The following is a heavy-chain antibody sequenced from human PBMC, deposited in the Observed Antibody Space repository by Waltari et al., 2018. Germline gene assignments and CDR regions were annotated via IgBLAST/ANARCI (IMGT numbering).Heavy chain of an antibody. CDR3: ARGSSGTGAYYYYYGMDV. V-gene: IGHV3-33*01. CDR1: GFTFSSYG. CDR2: IWYDGSNK. D-gene: IGHD1-26*01. J-gene: IGHJ6*02. Sequence: QVQLVESGGGVVQPGRSLRLSCAASGFTFSSYGMHWVRQAPGKGLEWVAVIWYDGSNKYYADSVKGRLTISRDNSKNTLYLQMNSLRAEDTAVYYCARGSSGTGAYYYYYGMDVWGQGTTVTVSS.